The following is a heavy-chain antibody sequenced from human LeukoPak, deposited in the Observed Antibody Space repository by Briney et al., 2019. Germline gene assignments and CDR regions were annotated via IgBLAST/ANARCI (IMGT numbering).Heavy chain of an antibody. Sequence: PGGSLRLSCAASGFTFRNYWMHWVRQVPGKGLVWVSRINSDGSSTAYADSVRGRFTISRDNAKNTLSLQMNSLRAEDTAVYYCARVRPGSNYVDFDYWGQGTLVTVSS. CDR2: INSDGSST. J-gene: IGHJ4*02. D-gene: IGHD4-11*01. CDR3: ARVRPGSNYVDFDY. CDR1: GFTFRNYW. V-gene: IGHV3-74*01.